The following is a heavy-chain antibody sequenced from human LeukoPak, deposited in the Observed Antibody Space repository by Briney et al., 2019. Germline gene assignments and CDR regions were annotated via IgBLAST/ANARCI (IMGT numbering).Heavy chain of an antibody. Sequence: SETLPLTCAVYGGSFSGYYWSWIRQPPGKGLEWIGEINHSGSTNYKPSLKSRVTISVDTSKNQVSLKLTSVTAADTAVYYCARRPQFYYDILTGYSNIYYFDYWGQGTLVTVSS. D-gene: IGHD3-9*01. CDR2: INHSGST. V-gene: IGHV4-34*01. CDR1: GGSFSGYY. CDR3: ARRPQFYYDILTGYSNIYYFDY. J-gene: IGHJ4*02.